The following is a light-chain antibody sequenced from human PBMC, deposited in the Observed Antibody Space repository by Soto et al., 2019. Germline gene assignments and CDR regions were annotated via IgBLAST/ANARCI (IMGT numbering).Light chain of an antibody. CDR1: SSNIGTGYD. CDR2: SNN. V-gene: IGLV1-40*01. J-gene: IGLJ2*01. Sequence: QSVLTQPPSVSGAPGQRVTISCTGSSSNIGTGYDVHWYQQIPGTAPKLLIYSNNNRPSGVPDRFSGSRSGTSASLAITGLEAEDEADYYCQSYDISLTGSVVFGGGTKLTVL. CDR3: QSYDISLTGSVV.